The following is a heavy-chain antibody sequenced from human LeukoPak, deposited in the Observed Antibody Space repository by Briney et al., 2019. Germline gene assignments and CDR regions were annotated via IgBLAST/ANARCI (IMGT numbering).Heavy chain of an antibody. Sequence: SETLSLTCTVSGGSISSSSYYWGWIRQPPGKGLEWIGSIYYSGSTYYYPSLKSRVTISVDTSKNQFSLKLSSVTAADTAVYYCATGIAAAGNYFDYWGQGTLVTVSS. V-gene: IGHV4-39*01. J-gene: IGHJ4*02. CDR1: GGSISSSSYY. D-gene: IGHD6-13*01. CDR2: IYYSGST. CDR3: ATGIAAAGNYFDY.